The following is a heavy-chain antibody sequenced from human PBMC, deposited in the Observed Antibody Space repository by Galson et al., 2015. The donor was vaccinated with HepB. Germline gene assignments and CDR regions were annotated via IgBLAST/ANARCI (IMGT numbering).Heavy chain of an antibody. CDR2: IHPTGSST. Sequence: SVKVSCKASGYTFTGYFIHWIRQAPGQGLEWMGTIHPTGSSTTYAQKFQGRVTLTTDTSPSTVYMELSSLRSEDTAVYYCARARGVAVAGNYFDSWGQGTLVTVST. J-gene: IGHJ4*02. CDR3: ARARGVAVAGNYFDS. CDR1: GYTFTGYF. D-gene: IGHD6-19*01. V-gene: IGHV1-46*03.